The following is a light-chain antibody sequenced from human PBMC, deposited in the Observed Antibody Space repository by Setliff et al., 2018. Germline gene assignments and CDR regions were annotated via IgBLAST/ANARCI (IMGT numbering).Light chain of an antibody. V-gene: IGLV2-14*03. CDR3: SSYTSRTTLDV. Sequence: QSVLTQPASVSGSPGQSITISCTGSSSDIGAYDYVPWYQQHPGKAPKLMIYDVNNRPSGVSNRFSGSKSGNTASLTISGLQAEDEADYYCSSYTSRTTLDVFGTGTKVTVL. CDR1: SSDIGAYDY. J-gene: IGLJ1*01. CDR2: DVN.